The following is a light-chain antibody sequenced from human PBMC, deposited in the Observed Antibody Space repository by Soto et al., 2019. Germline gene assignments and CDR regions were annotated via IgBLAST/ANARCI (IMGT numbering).Light chain of an antibody. Sequence: DIQMTQSPSAMSASVGDRVTITCRASQGLRNYLAWFQQKPGKVPKRLIYAASNLQRGDPSRFSGGGSGTEFTLTISSLEPEDFATYYCLEYYSFPRNFGQGAKLEIK. J-gene: IGKJ2*01. CDR1: QGLRNY. V-gene: IGKV1-17*03. CDR3: LEYYSFPRN. CDR2: AAS.